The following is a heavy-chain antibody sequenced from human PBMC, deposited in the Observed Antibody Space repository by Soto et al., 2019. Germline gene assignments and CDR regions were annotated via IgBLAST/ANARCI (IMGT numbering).Heavy chain of an antibody. CDR3: ARYDSSGYFDY. CDR2: ISHRGNT. V-gene: IGHV4-30-2*01. CDR1: GASISLVGYS. J-gene: IGHJ4*02. Sequence: QLHLQESGSGLVKPSQTLSLTCGVSGASISLVGYSWSWIRQPPGKGLEWIGYISHRGNTYYNPSLRSRVTISVDRSKNEFSLNLRSVTAADTAMYYCARYDSSGYFDYWGQGTLVTVSS. D-gene: IGHD3-22*01.